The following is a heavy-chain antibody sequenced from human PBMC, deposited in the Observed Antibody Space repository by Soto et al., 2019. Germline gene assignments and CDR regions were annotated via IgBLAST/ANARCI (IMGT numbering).Heavy chain of an antibody. J-gene: IGHJ4*02. Sequence: QVQLVESGGGVVQPGRSLRLSCAASGFTFSSYGMHWVRQAPGKGLGWVAVIWYDGSNKYYADSVKGRFTISRDNSKNTRYLQMNRLRAEDTAVYYCARDRVLGGGQQLVRLAYWGQGTLVTVSS. CDR1: GFTFSSYG. D-gene: IGHD6-13*01. CDR3: ARDRVLGGGQQLVRLAY. V-gene: IGHV3-33*01. CDR2: IWYDGSNK.